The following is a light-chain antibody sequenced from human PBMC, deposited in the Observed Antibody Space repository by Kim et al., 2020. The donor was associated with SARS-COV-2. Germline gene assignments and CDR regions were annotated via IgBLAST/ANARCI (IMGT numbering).Light chain of an antibody. CDR1: SGHSSYI. Sequence: QPVLTQSSSASASLGSSVKLTCTLSSGHSSYIIAWHQQQPGKAPRYLMKLEGSGTYYKGSGVPDRFSGSSSGADRYLTISNLQSEDEADYYCQTWDSNTRVFGGGTQLTVL. V-gene: IGLV4-60*03. CDR3: QTWDSNTRV. J-gene: IGLJ3*02. CDR2: LEGSGTY.